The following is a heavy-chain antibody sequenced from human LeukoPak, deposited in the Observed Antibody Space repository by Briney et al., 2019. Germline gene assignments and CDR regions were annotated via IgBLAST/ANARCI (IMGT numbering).Heavy chain of an antibody. J-gene: IGHJ4*02. CDR3: ARAKPKNMVRGLIMRRESRYYFDY. D-gene: IGHD3-10*01. CDR1: GFTVSSKY. V-gene: IGHV3-66*01. Sequence: GGSLILSCAASGFTVSSKYMSWVRQAPGKGLEWVSVIYSGGSTYYADSVKGRFTISRDNSKNTLYLQMNSLRAEDTAVCYCARAKPKNMVRGLIMRRESRYYFDYWGQGTLVTVSS. CDR2: IYSGGST.